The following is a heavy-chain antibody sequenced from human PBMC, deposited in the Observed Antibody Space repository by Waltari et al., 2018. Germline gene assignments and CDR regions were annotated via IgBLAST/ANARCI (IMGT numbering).Heavy chain of an antibody. D-gene: IGHD1-26*01. J-gene: IGHJ4*02. CDR3: AIRGTGVESGSAFYFDY. CDR1: GGTFSSYA. V-gene: IGHV1-69*08. Sequence: QVQLVQSGAEVKKPGSSVKVSCKASGGTFSSYAISWVRQAPGQGLEWMGRIIPIFGTANYAQKFQGRVTITADKSTSTAYMELSSLRSEDTAVYYCAIRGTGVESGSAFYFDYWGQGTLVTVSS. CDR2: IIPIFGTA.